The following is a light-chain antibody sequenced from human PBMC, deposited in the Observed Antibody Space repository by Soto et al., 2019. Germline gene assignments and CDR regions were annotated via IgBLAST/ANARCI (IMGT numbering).Light chain of an antibody. Sequence: NFMLTQPHSVSGSPGKTVTISCTGSSGSIASNYVQWYQQRPGSAPTTVIYEDNQRPSGVPDRFSGSIDSSSNSASLTISGLKTEDEADYYCQSYDSSNVVFGGGTKLTVL. CDR3: QSYDSSNVV. V-gene: IGLV6-57*02. CDR1: SGSIASNY. CDR2: EDN. J-gene: IGLJ2*01.